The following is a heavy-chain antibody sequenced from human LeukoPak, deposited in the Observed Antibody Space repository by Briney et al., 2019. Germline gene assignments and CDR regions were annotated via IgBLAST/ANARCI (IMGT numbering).Heavy chain of an antibody. CDR2: IKPSGGST. D-gene: IGHD1-26*01. J-gene: IGHJ3*02. V-gene: IGHV1-46*01. CDR1: GYTFIGYY. Sequence: GASVKVSCKTSGYTFIGYYMHWGRQAPGQGLEWTGRIKPSGGSTGYAQKFQGRVTMTRDMSTSTVYMELSSLRSEDTAVYYCARVMSGSYWDDAFDIWGQGTMVTVSS. CDR3: ARVMSGSYWDDAFDI.